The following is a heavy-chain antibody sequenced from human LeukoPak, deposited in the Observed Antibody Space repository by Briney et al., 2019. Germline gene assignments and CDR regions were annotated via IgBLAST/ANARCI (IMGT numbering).Heavy chain of an antibody. CDR1: GFTFIDYS. D-gene: IGHD3-9*01. V-gene: IGHV3-11*06. J-gene: IGHJ4*02. CDR2: ISPTSDYT. CDR3: ARDPPPYYDILTGYYPRYYFDY. Sequence: GGSLRLSCAASGFTFIDYSMSWIRQAPGKGLEWVSYISPTSDYTSYADSVKGRFTISRDNAKNSLYLQMNSLRDEDTAVYYCARDPPPYYDILTGYYPRYYFDYWGQGTLVTVSS.